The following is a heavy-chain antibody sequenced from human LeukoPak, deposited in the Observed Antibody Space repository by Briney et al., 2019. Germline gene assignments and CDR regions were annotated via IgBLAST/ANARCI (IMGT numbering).Heavy chain of an antibody. V-gene: IGHV4-61*02. D-gene: IGHD3-3*01. CDR2: IYTSGST. CDR1: GGSISSTNYY. CDR3: ARATNYDLWSAYYHHMDV. Sequence: SQTLSLTCTVSGGSISSTNYYWSWIRQPAGRGLEWIGRIYTSGSTNYNPSLKSRVTISIDTSKNQFSLKLRSVTAADTALYYCARATNYDLWSAYYHHMDVWGKGTTVTVSS. J-gene: IGHJ6*04.